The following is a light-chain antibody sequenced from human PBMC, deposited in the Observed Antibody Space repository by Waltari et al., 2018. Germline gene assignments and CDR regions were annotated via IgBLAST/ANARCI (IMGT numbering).Light chain of an antibody. CDR2: NTN. Sequence: QTVVTQEPSFSVSPGGTVTLPCGFNSGSVSTTFYTGWYQQTPGQPPRTLIYNTNIRSSGVPHRFSGSILGNKAALTITGAQADDESDYYCVLYMGGGISVFGGGTKVTVL. V-gene: IGLV8-61*01. CDR1: SGSVSTTFY. J-gene: IGLJ3*02. CDR3: VLYMGGGISV.